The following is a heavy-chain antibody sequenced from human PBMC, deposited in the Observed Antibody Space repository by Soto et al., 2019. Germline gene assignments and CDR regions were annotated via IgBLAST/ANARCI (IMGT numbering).Heavy chain of an antibody. Sequence: ASVTVSCKASVYSFGSYVMHWVRQAPGQRFEWMGWINSGNGNTEYSQKLQGTVTITMDTSASTAYMELSSLRSEDTAVYYCARDHNYGSGTYNYMDLWGKGTTVTSP. V-gene: IGHV1-3*04. D-gene: IGHD3-10*01. J-gene: IGHJ6*03. CDR1: VYSFGSYV. CDR3: ARDHNYGSGTYNYMDL. CDR2: INSGNGNT.